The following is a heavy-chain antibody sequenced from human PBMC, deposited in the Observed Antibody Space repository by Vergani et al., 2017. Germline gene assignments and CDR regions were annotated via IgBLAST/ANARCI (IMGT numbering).Heavy chain of an antibody. D-gene: IGHD3-22*01. J-gene: IGHJ4*02. CDR1: GFTFSSYS. V-gene: IGHV3-21*01. CDR2: ISSSSSYI. Sequence: EVQLVESGGGLVKPGGSLRLSCAASGFTFSSYSMNWVRQAPGKGLEWVSSISSSSSYIYYADSVKGRFTISRDNAKNSLYLQMNSLRAEDTAVYYCARESPGDYDSSGYSDYWGQGTLVTVSS. CDR3: ARESPGDYDSSGYSDY.